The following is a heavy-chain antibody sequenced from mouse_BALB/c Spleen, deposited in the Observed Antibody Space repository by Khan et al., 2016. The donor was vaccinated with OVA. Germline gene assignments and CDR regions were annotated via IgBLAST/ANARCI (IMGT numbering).Heavy chain of an antibody. J-gene: IGHJ1*01. CDR1: GYTFTNYG. Sequence: QIQLVQSGPELKKPGETVKISCKASGYTFTNYGMNWVKQAPGKGLKWMGWINTYTGEPTYADDFKGRFVFYLEPSASTAYLQISNLKNKDMTTYFCARISSYWYSDVWGAGTTVTVSS. CDR3: ARISSYWYSDV. V-gene: IGHV9-1*02. D-gene: IGHD6-2*01. CDR2: INTYTGEP.